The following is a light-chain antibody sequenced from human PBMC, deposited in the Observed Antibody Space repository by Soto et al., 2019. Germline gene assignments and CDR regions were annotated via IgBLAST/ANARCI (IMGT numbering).Light chain of an antibody. J-gene: IGKJ1*01. CDR1: QSLSSY. CDR3: QQRSNWPWT. V-gene: IGKV3-11*01. CDR2: DAS. Sequence: EIVFTQSPSTLSLSPGERAAPSCRASQSLSSYFAWYQQTPGQAPRLLISDASRRATGIPARFSGSGSGANFTLTISSLEPEDSAFYYCQQRSNWPWTFGQGTKVDIK.